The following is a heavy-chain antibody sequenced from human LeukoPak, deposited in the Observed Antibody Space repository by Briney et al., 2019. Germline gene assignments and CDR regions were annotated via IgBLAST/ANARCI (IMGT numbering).Heavy chain of an antibody. CDR1: GGSISSYY. CDR3: ARGVPSGYYTKSLDS. CDR2: IYYSGST. Sequence: SETLSLTCTVSGGSISSYYWSWIRQPPGKGLEWIGYIYYSGSTNYKPSLKSRVTISVDTSKNQFSLKLSSVTAADTAVYYCARGVPSGYYTKSLDSWGQGTLVTVSS. D-gene: IGHD3-3*01. V-gene: IGHV4-59*08. J-gene: IGHJ4*02.